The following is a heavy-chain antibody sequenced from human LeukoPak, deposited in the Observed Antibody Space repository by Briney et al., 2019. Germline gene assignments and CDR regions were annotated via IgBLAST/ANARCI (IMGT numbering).Heavy chain of an antibody. J-gene: IGHJ4*02. CDR2: ISNTGSTM. Sequence: GGSLRLSCAASRFTFSDYYMTWIRQAPGKGLEWVSYISNTGSTMYYADSVKGRFTISRDNAKNSLYLQMNSLRAEDTAVYYCARDGTYYYGSGSYDCEIVFDYWGQGTLVTVSS. CDR3: ARDGTYYYGSGSYDCEIVFDY. V-gene: IGHV3-11*04. CDR1: RFTFSDYY. D-gene: IGHD3-10*01.